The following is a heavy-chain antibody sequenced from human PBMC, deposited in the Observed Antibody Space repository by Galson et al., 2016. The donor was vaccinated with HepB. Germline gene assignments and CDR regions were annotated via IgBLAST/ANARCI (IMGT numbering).Heavy chain of an antibody. CDR2: ISYDGSNK. CDR3: AKDGYRGSYRDYYGMDV. D-gene: IGHD1-26*01. V-gene: IGHV3-30*18. Sequence: SLRLSCAVSGFTFSIYAMHWVRQAPGKGLEWVAVISYDGSNKKYADSVKGRFTISRDTSKNTLYLQMNSLTAEDTAVYSCAKDGYRGSYRDYYGMDVWGQGTTVTVSS. CDR1: GFTFSIYA. J-gene: IGHJ6*02.